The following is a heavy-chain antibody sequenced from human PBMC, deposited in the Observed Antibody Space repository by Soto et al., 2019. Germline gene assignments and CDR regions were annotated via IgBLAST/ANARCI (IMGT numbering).Heavy chain of an antibody. Sequence: GVSLRLSCATSGITFTTAWMGWVRQTPGKGLEWIGRLKSRRDGGASDFAAPVKGRFSISKDESKNTLYLQMNSLKTEKTAVYYCTTDGGMTAYPLFLAWGQGTVFTVFS. CDR1: GITFTTAW. J-gene: IGHJ5*02. CDR3: TTDGGMTAYPLFLA. CDR2: LKSRRDGGAS. D-gene: IGHD2-21*02. V-gene: IGHV3-15*01.